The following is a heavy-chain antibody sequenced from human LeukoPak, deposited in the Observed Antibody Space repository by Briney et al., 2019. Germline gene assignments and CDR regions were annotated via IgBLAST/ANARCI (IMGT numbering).Heavy chain of an antibody. V-gene: IGHV3-23*01. Sequence: GGSPRLSCAASGFTFSSYAMSWVRQAPGKGLEWVSAISGSGGSTYYADSVKGRFTISRDNSKNTLYLQMNSLRAEDTAVYYCAKPTPYCSGGSCYEGGYYYYGMDVWGQGTTVTVSS. CDR1: GFTFSSYA. CDR3: AKPTPYCSGGSCYEGGYYYYGMDV. D-gene: IGHD2-15*01. CDR2: ISGSGGST. J-gene: IGHJ6*02.